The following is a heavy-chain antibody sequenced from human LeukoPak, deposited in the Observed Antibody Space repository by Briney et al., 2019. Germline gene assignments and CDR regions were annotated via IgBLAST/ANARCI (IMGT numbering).Heavy chain of an antibody. CDR2: IYSGGST. V-gene: IGHV3-53*01. CDR1: GFTVSSTY. J-gene: IGHJ4*02. Sequence: GGSLRLSCAASGFTVSSTYMSWVRQAPGKGLEWVSVIYSGGSTYYADSVKGRFTISRDNSKNTLYLQMDSLRAEDTAVYYCARDRLYSSSSEDYWGQGTLVTVSS. D-gene: IGHD6-6*01. CDR3: ARDRLYSSSSEDY.